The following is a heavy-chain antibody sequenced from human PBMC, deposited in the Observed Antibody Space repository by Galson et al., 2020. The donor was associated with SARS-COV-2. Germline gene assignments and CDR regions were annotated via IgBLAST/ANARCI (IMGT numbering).Heavy chain of an antibody. CDR1: GYSISSGYY. Sequence: SETLSLTCTVSGYSISSGYYWGWLRQPPGKGLEWIGSIYHSGSTYYKPSLKSRVTISVDTSKNQFSLKLSSVTAADTAVYYCARDDYDESYFDYWGQGTLVTVSS. D-gene: IGHD3-22*01. CDR2: IYHSGST. V-gene: IGHV4-38-2*02. J-gene: IGHJ4*02. CDR3: ARDDYDESYFDY.